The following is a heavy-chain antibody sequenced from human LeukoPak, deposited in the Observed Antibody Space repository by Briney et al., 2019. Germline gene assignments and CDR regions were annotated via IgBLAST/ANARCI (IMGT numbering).Heavy chain of an antibody. CDR2: ISAYNGYT. CDR3: ARHDYYDSETGGYLGYYYGMDV. D-gene: IGHD3-22*01. Sequence: ASVKVSCKASGYTFTSYGFSWVRQAPGQGLEWMGWISAYNGYTKYAQKVQGRVTMTTDTSTNTAYMELRSLRSDDSAVYYCARHDYYDSETGGYLGYYYGMDVWGQGTTVTVSS. J-gene: IGHJ6*02. CDR1: GYTFTSYG. V-gene: IGHV1-18*01.